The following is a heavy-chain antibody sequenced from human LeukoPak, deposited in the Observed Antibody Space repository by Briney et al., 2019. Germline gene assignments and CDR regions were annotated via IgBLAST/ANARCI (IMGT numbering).Heavy chain of an antibody. D-gene: IGHD2-15*01. CDR3: ARGYCSGGSCYDY. J-gene: IGHJ4*02. CDR2: ISAYNGNT. V-gene: IGHV1-18*04. Sequence: GASVKVSCKASGYTFTGYYMHWVRQAPGQGLEWMGWISAYNGNTNYAQKLQGRVTMTTDTSTSTAYMELRSLRSDDTAVYYCARGYCSGGSCYDYWGQGTLVTVSS. CDR1: GYTFTGYY.